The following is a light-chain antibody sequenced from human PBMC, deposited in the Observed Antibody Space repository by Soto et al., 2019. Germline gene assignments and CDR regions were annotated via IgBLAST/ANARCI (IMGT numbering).Light chain of an antibody. Sequence: DVQMTQSPSSLSASVGDRVTITCRASQDIKDWLAWYQQKPAKAPKSLISAASNLQPGVPSRFSGSGSGTEFTLTITSLQPEDSATYYCQQYNIYPLTCGGGTKVEIK. CDR2: AAS. J-gene: IGKJ4*01. V-gene: IGKV1D-16*01. CDR1: QDIKDW. CDR3: QQYNIYPLT.